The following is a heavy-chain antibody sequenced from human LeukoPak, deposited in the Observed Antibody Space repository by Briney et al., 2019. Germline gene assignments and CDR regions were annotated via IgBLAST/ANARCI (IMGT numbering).Heavy chain of an antibody. Sequence: ASVKVSCKASGYTFTGYYMHWVRQAPGQGLEWMGWINPNSGGTNYAQKFQGRVTMTRDTSTSTVYMELSSLKSEDTAVYYCARGHVSRRYYDSSDYLDWFDPWGQGTLVTVSS. V-gene: IGHV1-2*02. J-gene: IGHJ5*02. CDR3: ARGHVSRRYYDSSDYLDWFDP. D-gene: IGHD3-22*01. CDR2: INPNSGGT. CDR1: GYTFTGYY.